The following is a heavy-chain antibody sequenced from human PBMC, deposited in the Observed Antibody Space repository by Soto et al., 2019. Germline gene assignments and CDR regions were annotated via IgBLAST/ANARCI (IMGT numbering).Heavy chain of an antibody. V-gene: IGHV4-34*01. CDR1: GGSFSGYY. CDR2: INHSGST. CDR3: ARAAPRYCGGGSCYSGGDF. Sequence: SETLSLTCAVYGGSFSGYYWSWIRQPPGKGLEWIGEINHSGSTNYNPSLKSRVTISVDTSKNQFSLKLSSVTAADTAVYYCARAAPRYCGGGSCYSGGDFWGQETVVPVSS. D-gene: IGHD2-15*01. J-gene: IGHJ4*02.